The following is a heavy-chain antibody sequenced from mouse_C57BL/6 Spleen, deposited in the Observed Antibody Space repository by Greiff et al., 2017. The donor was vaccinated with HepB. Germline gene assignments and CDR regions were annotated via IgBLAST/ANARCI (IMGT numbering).Heavy chain of an antibody. V-gene: IGHV1-55*01. J-gene: IGHJ2*01. CDR3: ARGEDTTDYFDY. Sequence: VQLQQSGAGLVKPGASVKMSCKASGYTFTSYWITWVKQRPGQGLEWIGDIYPGSGSTNYNEKFKSKATLTVDTSSSTAYMQRISLTSEDSAVYYCARGEDTTDYFDYWGQGTTLTVSS. CDR2: IYPGSGST. D-gene: IGHD1-1*01. CDR1: GYTFTSYW.